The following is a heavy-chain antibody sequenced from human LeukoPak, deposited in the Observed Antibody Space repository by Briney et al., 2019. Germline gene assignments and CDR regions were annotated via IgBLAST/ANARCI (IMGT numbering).Heavy chain of an antibody. D-gene: IGHD3-22*01. V-gene: IGHV1-18*01. Sequence: ASVKVSCKASGYTFTSYGISWVRQAPGQGLEWMGWISAYNGNTNCAQKLQGRVTMTTDTSTSTAYMELRSLRSDDTAVYYCARDLIDYYDSSGYYKRFDYWGQGTLVTVSS. CDR1: GYTFTSYG. CDR2: ISAYNGNT. CDR3: ARDLIDYYDSSGYYKRFDY. J-gene: IGHJ4*02.